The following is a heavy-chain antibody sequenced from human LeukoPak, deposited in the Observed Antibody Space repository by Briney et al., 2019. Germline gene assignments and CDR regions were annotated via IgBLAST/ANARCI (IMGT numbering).Heavy chain of an antibody. Sequence: KSKTDGWTTDYAAPVKGRFTISRDDSKNTLYLQMNSLKTEDTAVYYCTTDDSGSYLPGRGIWGQGTMVTVSS. CDR2: KSKTDGWTT. CDR3: TTDDSGSYLPGRGI. J-gene: IGHJ3*02. D-gene: IGHD1-26*01. V-gene: IGHV3-15*01.